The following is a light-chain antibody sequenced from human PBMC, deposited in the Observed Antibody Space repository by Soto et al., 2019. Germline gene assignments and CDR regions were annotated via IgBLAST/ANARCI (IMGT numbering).Light chain of an antibody. V-gene: IGKV1-33*01. Sequence: IQMTHSPSSLSASVLDIVTITCQASQNINNYLNWYQQKPGRAPKLLIYDASNLEAGVPSRFRGSGSGRDFTFTISRLQPEDIATYYCKQYENLPNFGQGTRLEIK. J-gene: IGKJ5*01. CDR3: KQYENLPN. CDR2: DAS. CDR1: QNINNY.